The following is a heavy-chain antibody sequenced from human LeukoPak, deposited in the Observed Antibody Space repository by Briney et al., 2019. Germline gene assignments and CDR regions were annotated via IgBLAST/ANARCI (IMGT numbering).Heavy chain of an antibody. V-gene: IGHV1-69*13. J-gene: IGHJ6*02. CDR1: GYTFTSYY. CDR3: ARVVLGRRWLQTSYYYGMDV. CDR2: IIPIFGTA. Sequence: SVKVSCKTSGYTFTSYYMHWVRQAPGQGLEWMGGIIPIFGTANYAQKFQGRVTITADESTSTAYLELSSLTSEDTAVYYCARVVLGRRWLQTSYYYGMDVWGQGTTVTVSS. D-gene: IGHD5-24*01.